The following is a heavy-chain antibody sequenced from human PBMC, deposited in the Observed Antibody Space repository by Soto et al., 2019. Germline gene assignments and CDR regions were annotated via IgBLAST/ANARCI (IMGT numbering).Heavy chain of an antibody. CDR3: AAIAAAGTNFDY. CDR1: GGSISSSNW. Sequence: QVQLQESGPGLVKPSGTLSLTCAVSGGSISSSNWWSWVRQPPGKGLEWIGEIYHSGSTNYNPHLKQRVTISVDKTKNQFTLKLSSVTAADTAVYYCAAIAAAGTNFDYWGQGTLVTVSS. D-gene: IGHD6-13*01. V-gene: IGHV4-4*02. J-gene: IGHJ4*02. CDR2: IYHSGST.